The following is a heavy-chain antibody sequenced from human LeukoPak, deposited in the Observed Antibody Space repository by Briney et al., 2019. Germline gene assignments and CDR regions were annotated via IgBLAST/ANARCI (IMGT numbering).Heavy chain of an antibody. CDR3: ARTLRGYFDL. CDR2: IYYSGNT. J-gene: IGHJ2*01. CDR1: GGSISSYY. V-gene: IGHV4-59*01. Sequence: SETLSLTCTVSGGSISSYYWSWIRQPPGKGLEWIGYIYYSGNTNYNPSLKSRVTMSVDTSKNQFSLKLSSVTAADTAVYYCARTLRGYFDLWGRGTLVTVSS. D-gene: IGHD4-17*01.